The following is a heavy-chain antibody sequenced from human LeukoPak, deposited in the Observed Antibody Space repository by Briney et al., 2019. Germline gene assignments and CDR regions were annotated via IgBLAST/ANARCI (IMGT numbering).Heavy chain of an antibody. Sequence: GGSLKLSRPASRFTFSYSAMPWVRQAPGKGLDYVSVINSNGGSTYYANSVKGRFTISRDNSKNTLYLQMGSLRAEDMAVYYCARGRLVVTALDYWGQGTLVTVSS. CDR2: INSNGGST. CDR1: RFTFSYSA. J-gene: IGHJ4*02. D-gene: IGHD2-21*02. V-gene: IGHV3-64*01. CDR3: ARGRLVVTALDY.